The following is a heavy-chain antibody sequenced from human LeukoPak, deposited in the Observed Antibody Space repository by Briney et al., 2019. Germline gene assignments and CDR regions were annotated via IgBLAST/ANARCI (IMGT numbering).Heavy chain of an antibody. CDR3: ARSPFYDYVWGSYPPSDY. Sequence: GALVKVSCKASGYTFTGYYMHWVRQAPGQGLEWMGWINPNSGGTNYAQKFQGRVTMTRDTSISTAYMELSRLRSDDTAVYYCARSPFYDYVWGSYPPSDYWGQGTLVTVSS. CDR1: GYTFTGYY. D-gene: IGHD3-16*01. CDR2: INPNSGGT. J-gene: IGHJ4*02. V-gene: IGHV1-2*02.